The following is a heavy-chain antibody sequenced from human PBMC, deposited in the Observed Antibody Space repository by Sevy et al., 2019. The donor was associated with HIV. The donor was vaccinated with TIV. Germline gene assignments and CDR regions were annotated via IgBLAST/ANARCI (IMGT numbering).Heavy chain of an antibody. V-gene: IGHV4-59*08. J-gene: IGHJ3*02. CDR1: GGSISDHY. CDR2: FYYASVTT. D-gene: IGHD4-4*01. CDR3: ARQGATLTTLYAYHI. Sequence: SETLSLTCTVSGGSISDHYWSWIRQPPGKGLEWIGYFYYASVTTNYNPSLKSRVTISIDTSKNQFSLKLSSVTAADTAVYYCARQGATLTTLYAYHIWGQGTMVTVSS.